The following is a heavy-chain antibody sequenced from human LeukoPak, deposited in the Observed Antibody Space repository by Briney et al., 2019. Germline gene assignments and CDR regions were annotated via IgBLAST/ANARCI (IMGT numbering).Heavy chain of an antibody. D-gene: IGHD1-26*01. CDR1: GFTFSSYA. J-gene: IGHJ6*02. CDR3: VKDRGGSPFYGMDV. CDR2: TSGSGGTGT. V-gene: IGHV3-23*01. Sequence: GGSLRLSCAASGFTFSSYAMSWVRQAPGKGLEWVSTTSGSGGTGTYYADSVKGRFTISRDNSKSTLYLPMNSLRAEDTAVYYCVKDRGGSPFYGMDVWGQGTTVTVSS.